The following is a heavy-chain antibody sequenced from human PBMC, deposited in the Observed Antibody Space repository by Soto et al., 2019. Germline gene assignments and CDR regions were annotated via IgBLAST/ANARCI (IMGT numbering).Heavy chain of an antibody. V-gene: IGHV4-30-2*01. CDR1: GGSISSGGYS. D-gene: IGHD1-26*01. CDR3: AREGGSGSTDWYFNV. Sequence: QLQLQESGSGLVKPSQTLSLTCTVSGGSISSGGYSWSWLRQPPGKGLEWIGYIFHSGSTYYNPSLKSRVNISVDGSKNLFSLELSSVTAADSAIYYCAREGGSGSTDWYFNVWGRGTLVTVSS. J-gene: IGHJ2*01. CDR2: IFHSGST.